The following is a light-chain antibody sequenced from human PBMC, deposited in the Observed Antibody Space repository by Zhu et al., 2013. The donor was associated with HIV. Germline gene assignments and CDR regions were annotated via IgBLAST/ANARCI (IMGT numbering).Light chain of an antibody. CDR3: SSYTSSSTLV. CDR1: SSDVGGYNF. CDR2: DVS. Sequence: QSALTQPASVSGSPGQSITISCTGTSSDVGGYNFVSWYQHHPGKAPKLMIYDVSNRPSGVSNRFSVSKSGNTASLTISGLQAEDEADYYCSSYTSSSTLVFGTGTKVTVL. J-gene: IGLJ1*01. V-gene: IGLV2-14*01.